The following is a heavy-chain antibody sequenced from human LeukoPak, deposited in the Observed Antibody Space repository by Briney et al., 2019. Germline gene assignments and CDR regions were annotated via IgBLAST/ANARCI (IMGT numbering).Heavy chain of an antibody. CDR2: ASQSGTT. V-gene: IGHV4-38-2*02. CDR1: GYSINSDYY. CDR3: ARVGLWFGELKDRYFDY. Sequence: SETLSLTCTVSGYSINSDYYWGWIRQPPGKGLEWIGSASQSGTTYYTPSLKSRVTISPDTSKNQFFLKLSSVTAADTAVYYCARVGLWFGELKDRYFDYWGQGTLVTVSS. J-gene: IGHJ4*02. D-gene: IGHD3-10*01.